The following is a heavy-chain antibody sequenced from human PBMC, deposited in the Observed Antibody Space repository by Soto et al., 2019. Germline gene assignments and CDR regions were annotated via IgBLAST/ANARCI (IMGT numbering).Heavy chain of an antibody. CDR3: AADKVSHSGNTDGGDGLDD. CDR2: IGAGSGST. D-gene: IGHD1-26*01. J-gene: IGHJ6*02. Sequence: ASVKVSCKASGYTFTSSAVQWVRQARGQRLEWIGWIGAGSGSTNYAQKFQERVTMTRDMSTSTAYMELSRLRSEDTAVYYCAADKVSHSGNTDGGDGLDDWGQGTGVTVSS. CDR1: GYTFTSSA. V-gene: IGHV1-58*01.